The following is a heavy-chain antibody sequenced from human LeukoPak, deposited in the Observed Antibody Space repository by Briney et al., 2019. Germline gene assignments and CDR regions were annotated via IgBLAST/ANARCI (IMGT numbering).Heavy chain of an antibody. V-gene: IGHV1-2*06. J-gene: IGHJ4*02. D-gene: IGHD3-9*01. CDR2: INPNSGGT. CDR3: ARVGLRYFDWLVY. Sequence: ASVKVSCKASGYTFTGYYMHWVRQAPGQGLEWIGRINPNSGGTNYAQKFQGRVTMTRDTSISTAYMELSRLRSDDTAVYYCARVGLRYFDWLVYWGQGTLVTVSS. CDR1: GYTFTGYY.